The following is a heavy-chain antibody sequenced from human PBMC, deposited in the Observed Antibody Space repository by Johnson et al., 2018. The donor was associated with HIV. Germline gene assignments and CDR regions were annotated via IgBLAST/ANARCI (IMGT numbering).Heavy chain of an antibody. CDR1: GFTFSNAW. CDR2: TRNKANGYTT. J-gene: IGHJ3*02. Sequence: VQLVESGGGVVRPGGSLRLSCAASGFTFSNAWMSWVRQAPGKGLEWVGRTRNKANGYTTEYAASVKGRFTISRDYSKNSLYLQMNSLQTEDTAVYYCARDETYRRYALTAFDIWGQGTMVTVSS. D-gene: IGHD1-14*01. CDR3: ARDETYRRYALTAFDI. V-gene: IGHV3-72*01.